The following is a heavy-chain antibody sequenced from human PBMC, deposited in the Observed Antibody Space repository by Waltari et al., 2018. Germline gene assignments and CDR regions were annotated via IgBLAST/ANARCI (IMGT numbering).Heavy chain of an antibody. CDR3: AKRPLPAATLRSNWFDP. Sequence: EVQLLESGGGLVQPGGSLRLSCAASGFTFSSYVMSWVRQAPGKGLEWVSAISGSGGRTYYADSVKGRFTISRDNSKNTLYLQMNSLRAEDTAVYYCAKRPLPAATLRSNWFDPWGQGTLVTVSS. CDR2: ISGSGGRT. V-gene: IGHV3-23*01. D-gene: IGHD2-2*01. J-gene: IGHJ5*02. CDR1: GFTFSSYV.